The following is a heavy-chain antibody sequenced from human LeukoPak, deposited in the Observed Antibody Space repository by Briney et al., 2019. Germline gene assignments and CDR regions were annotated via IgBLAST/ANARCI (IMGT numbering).Heavy chain of an antibody. CDR3: ARPRIAVAGGYFDY. J-gene: IGHJ4*02. CDR2: IYPGDSDT. V-gene: IGHV5-51*01. Sequence: GAALKISFKGSGSSFTSYWIGGGRPMPGKGVEWRGIIYPGDSDTRYSPSFQGQVTISADKSISTAYLQWSSLKASDTAMYYCARPRIAVAGGYFDYWGQGTLVTVSS. CDR1: GSSFTSYW. D-gene: IGHD6-19*01.